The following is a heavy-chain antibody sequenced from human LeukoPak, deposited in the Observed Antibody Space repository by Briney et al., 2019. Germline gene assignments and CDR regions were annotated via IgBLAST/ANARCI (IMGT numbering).Heavy chain of an antibody. CDR2: INWNGGST. Sequence: GGSLRLSCAASGFTFDDYAMTWVRQAPGKGLEWVSGINWNGGSTGYADSVKGRFTIPRDNAKNSLYLQMNSLRAEDTAFYYCARDRIVGATSPGGYWGQGTLVTVSS. CDR1: GFTFDDYA. D-gene: IGHD1-26*01. J-gene: IGHJ4*02. V-gene: IGHV3-20*04. CDR3: ARDRIVGATSPGGY.